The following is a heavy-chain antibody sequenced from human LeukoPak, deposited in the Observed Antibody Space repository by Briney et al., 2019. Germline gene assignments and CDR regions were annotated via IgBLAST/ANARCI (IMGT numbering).Heavy chain of an antibody. J-gene: IGHJ1*01. Sequence: SETLSLTCTVSGGSISSYYWSWIRQPPGKGLEWIGYIYYSGSTNYNPSLKSRLTISVDTSKNQFSLKLSSVTAADTAVYYCAREDYGGNSEYFQHWGQGTLVTVSS. D-gene: IGHD4-23*01. V-gene: IGHV4-59*12. CDR3: AREDYGGNSEYFQH. CDR2: IYYSGST. CDR1: GGSISSYY.